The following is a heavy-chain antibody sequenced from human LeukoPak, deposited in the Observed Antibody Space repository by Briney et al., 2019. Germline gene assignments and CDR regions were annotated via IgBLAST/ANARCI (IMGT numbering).Heavy chain of an antibody. CDR3: ARDLTRDGYNHDIRYGMDV. V-gene: IGHV1-69*04. CDR2: IIPIFRIA. D-gene: IGHD5-24*01. J-gene: IGHJ6*02. Sequence: ASVKVSCKASGGTFSSYAISWVRQAPGQGLEWMGRIIPIFRIANYAQKFQGRVTITADKSTSTAYMELSSLRSEDTAVYYCARDLTRDGYNHDIRYGMDVWAQGTTVTVSS. CDR1: GGTFSSYA.